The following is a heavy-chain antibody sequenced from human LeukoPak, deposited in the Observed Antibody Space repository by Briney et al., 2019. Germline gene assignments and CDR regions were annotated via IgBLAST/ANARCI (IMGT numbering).Heavy chain of an antibody. D-gene: IGHD6-13*01. Sequence: SETLSLTCAVSGYSISSGYYWGWIRQPPGKGLEWIGSIYHSGSTYYNPSLKSRVTISVDTSKNQFSLKLSSVTAADTAVYYCARDPSSWNDAFDIWGQGTMVTVSS. CDR2: IYHSGST. J-gene: IGHJ3*02. CDR1: GYSISSGYY. V-gene: IGHV4-38-2*02. CDR3: ARDPSSWNDAFDI.